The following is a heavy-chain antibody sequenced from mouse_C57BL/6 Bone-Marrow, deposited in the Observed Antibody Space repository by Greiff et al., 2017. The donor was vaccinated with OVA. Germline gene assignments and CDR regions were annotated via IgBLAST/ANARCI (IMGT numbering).Heavy chain of an antibody. CDR3: ARYHCYGSREYAMDY. CDR1: GYTFTSYW. J-gene: IGHJ4*01. Sequence: QVQLQQSGAELVKPGASVKMSCKASGYTFTSYWITWVKQRPGQGLEWIGDIYPGSGSTNYNEKFKSKATLTVDTSSSTAYMQLSSLTSEDSAVYYCARYHCYGSREYAMDYWGQGTSVTVSS. V-gene: IGHV1-55*01. CDR2: IYPGSGST. D-gene: IGHD1-1*01.